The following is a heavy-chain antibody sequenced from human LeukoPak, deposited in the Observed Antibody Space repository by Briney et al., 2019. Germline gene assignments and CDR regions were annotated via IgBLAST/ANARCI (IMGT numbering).Heavy chain of an antibody. V-gene: IGHV3-21*01. CDR1: GFTFSSYS. Sequence: GGSLRLSCAASGFTFSSYSMNWVRQAPGKGLEWVSSISSSSSYIYYADSVKGRFTISRDNAKNSLYLQMNSLRAEDTAVYYCARARWGDCSGGSCYSRWFDPWGQGTLVTVSS. CDR3: ARARWGDCSGGSCYSRWFDP. J-gene: IGHJ5*02. D-gene: IGHD2-15*01. CDR2: ISSSSSYI.